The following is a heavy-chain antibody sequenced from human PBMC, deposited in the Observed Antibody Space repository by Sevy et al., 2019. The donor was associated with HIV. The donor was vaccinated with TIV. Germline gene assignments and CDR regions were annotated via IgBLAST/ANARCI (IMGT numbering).Heavy chain of an antibody. D-gene: IGHD3-3*01. CDR2: IKQDGSEK. J-gene: IGHJ6*02. V-gene: IGHV3-7*03. Sequence: GGSLRLSCAASGFTFTSYWMSWVRQAPGKGLEWVANIKQDGSEKYYVDSVKGRFTISRDNAKNSLYLQMNSLRAEDTAVYYCARDIRFLEWLLYNSMDVWGQGTTVTVSS. CDR1: GFTFTSYW. CDR3: ARDIRFLEWLLYNSMDV.